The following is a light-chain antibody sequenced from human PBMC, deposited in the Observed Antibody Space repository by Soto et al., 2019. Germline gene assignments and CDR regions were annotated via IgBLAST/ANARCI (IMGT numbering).Light chain of an antibody. CDR1: QSVSSY. CDR2: DVS. CDR3: QQRSNWPLTIT. J-gene: IGKJ5*01. Sequence: EIVMTQSPATLSVSPGERATLSCRAIQSVSSYLAWYQQKPGQAPRLLMFDVSNRATGIPARFSGSGSGTDFTLTISSLEPEDFAVYYCQQRSNWPLTITFGQGTRLEIK. V-gene: IGKV3-11*01.